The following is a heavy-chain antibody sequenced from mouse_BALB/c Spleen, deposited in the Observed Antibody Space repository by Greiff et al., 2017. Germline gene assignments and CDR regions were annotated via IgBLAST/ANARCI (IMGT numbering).Heavy chain of an antibody. V-gene: IGHV1-26*01. Sequence: EVQLQQSGPELVKPGASVKISCKASGYSFTGYYMHWVKQSHVKSLEWIGRINPYNGATSYNQNFKDKASLTVDKSSSTAYMELHSLTSEDSAVYYCARSDYDPAWFAYWGQGTLVTVSA. J-gene: IGHJ3*01. CDR2: INPYNGAT. CDR1: GYSFTGYY. D-gene: IGHD2-4*01. CDR3: ARSDYDPAWFAY.